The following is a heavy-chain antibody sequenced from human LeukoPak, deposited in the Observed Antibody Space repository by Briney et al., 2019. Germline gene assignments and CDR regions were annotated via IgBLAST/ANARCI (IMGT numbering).Heavy chain of an antibody. V-gene: IGHV3-30-3*01. J-gene: IGHJ4*02. D-gene: IGHD6-19*01. Sequence: GGSLRLSCAASGFTFSSYAMHWVRQAPGKGLEWVTVISYDGSNKYYADSVKGRFTISRDNSKNTLYLQMNTLRAEDTAVYYCARDSSGWYNFDYWGQGTLVTVSS. CDR3: ARDSSGWYNFDY. CDR1: GFTFSSYA. CDR2: ISYDGSNK.